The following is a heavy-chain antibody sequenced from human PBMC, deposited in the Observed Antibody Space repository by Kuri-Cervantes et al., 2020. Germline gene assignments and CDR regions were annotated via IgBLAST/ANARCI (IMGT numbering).Heavy chain of an antibody. V-gene: IGHV3-23*01. Sequence: GSLRLSCAASGFTFSSYAMTWVRQAPGKGLEWVSTISGGGDYTYHADSVKGRFTISRDNSKNTLYLQMNSLRAEDTAVYYCARARGGDYWGQGTLVTVSS. CDR2: ISGGGDYT. J-gene: IGHJ4*02. CDR3: ARARGGDY. CDR1: GFTFSSYA. D-gene: IGHD3-16*01.